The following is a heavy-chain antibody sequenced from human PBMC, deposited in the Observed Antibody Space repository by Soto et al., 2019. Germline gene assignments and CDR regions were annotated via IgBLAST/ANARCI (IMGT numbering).Heavy chain of an antibody. D-gene: IGHD2-15*01. Sequence: SETLSLTCTVSGGSISSGGHYWSWIRQHPGKGLEWIGYIYYSGSTYYNPSLKSRVTISVDTSKNQFSLKLSSVTAADTAVYYCARADLTVAATPPDYWGQGTLVTVSS. CDR2: IYYSGST. J-gene: IGHJ4*02. CDR1: GGSISSGGHY. V-gene: IGHV4-31*03. CDR3: ARADLTVAATPPDY.